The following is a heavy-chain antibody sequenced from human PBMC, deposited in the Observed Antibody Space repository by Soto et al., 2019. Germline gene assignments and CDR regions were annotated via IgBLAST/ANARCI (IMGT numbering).Heavy chain of an antibody. V-gene: IGHV4-30-2*01. CDR2: IYHSGST. Sequence: SETLSLTCAISGCSISSGGYSWSWIRQPPGKGLEWIGYIYHSGSTYYNPSLKSRVTISVDRSKNQFSLKLSSVTAADTAMYYCARVPGPWGQGTLVTVSS. CDR3: ARVPGP. CDR1: GCSISSGGYS. J-gene: IGHJ5*02. D-gene: IGHD3-10*01.